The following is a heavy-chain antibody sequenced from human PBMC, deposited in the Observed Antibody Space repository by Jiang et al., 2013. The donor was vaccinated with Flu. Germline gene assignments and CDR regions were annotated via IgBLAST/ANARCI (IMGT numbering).Heavy chain of an antibody. CDR1: GYTFTSYA. D-gene: IGHD2-15*01. CDR2: ISAGNGNT. V-gene: IGHV1-3*01. J-gene: IGHJ6*02. CDR3: ARRGGYCSGGSCYYYYYGMDV. Sequence: SVKVSCKASGYTFTSYAMHWVRQAPGQRLEWMGWISAGNGNTKYSQKFQGRVTITRDTSASTAYMELSSLRSEDAAVYYCARRGGYCSGGSCYYYYYGMDVWGQGTTVTVSS.